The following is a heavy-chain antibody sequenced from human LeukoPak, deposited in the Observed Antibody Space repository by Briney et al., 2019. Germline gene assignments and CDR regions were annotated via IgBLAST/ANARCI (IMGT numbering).Heavy chain of an antibody. CDR3: ARGPGNGDYEVP. CDR1: GGSFSGYY. D-gene: IGHD4-17*01. J-gene: IGHJ2*01. Sequence: SETLSLTCAVYGGSFSGYYWSWIRQPPGKGLEWIGEINHSGSTNYNPSLKSRVTISVDTSKNQFSLKLSSVTAADTAVYYCARGPGNGDYEVPWGRGTLVTVSS. CDR2: INHSGST. V-gene: IGHV4-34*01.